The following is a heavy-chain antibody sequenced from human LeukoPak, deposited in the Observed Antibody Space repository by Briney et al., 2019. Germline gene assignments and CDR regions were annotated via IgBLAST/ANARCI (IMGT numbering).Heavy chain of an antibody. J-gene: IGHJ4*02. CDR2: ISYDGSNK. Sequence: GGSLRLSCAASGFTFSSYGMHWVRQAPGKGLEWVAVISYDGSNKYYADSVKGRFTISRDNSKNTLYLQMNSLRAEDRDVYYCAKDRDWYYFEYWGQGTLVTVCS. CDR3: AKDRDWYYFEY. D-gene: IGHD5-24*01. CDR1: GFTFSSYG. V-gene: IGHV3-30*18.